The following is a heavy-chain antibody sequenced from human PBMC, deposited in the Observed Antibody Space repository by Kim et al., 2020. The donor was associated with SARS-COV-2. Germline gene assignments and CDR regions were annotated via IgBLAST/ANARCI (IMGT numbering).Heavy chain of an antibody. CDR2: T. D-gene: IGHD3-9*01. Sequence: TSYADSVKIRFTISRGKAKNTLYLPMNRLRAEDTAVYYCASRMTGGAFDIWGQGTMVTVSS. CDR3: ASRMTGGAFDI. J-gene: IGHJ3*02. V-gene: IGHV3-74*01.